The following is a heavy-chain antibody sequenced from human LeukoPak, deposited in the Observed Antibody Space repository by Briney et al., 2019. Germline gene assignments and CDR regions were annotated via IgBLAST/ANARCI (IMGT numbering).Heavy chain of an antibody. V-gene: IGHV3-21*01. CDR2: ISSSSSYI. CDR1: GFTFSSYR. J-gene: IGHJ5*02. CDR3: ATLFWSGQYNWFDP. Sequence: GGSLRLSCAASGFTFSSYRMSWVRQAPGKGLEWVSSISSSSSYIYYADSVKGRFTISRDNAKNSLYLQMNSLRAEDTAVYHCATLFWSGQYNWFDPWGQGTLVTVSS. D-gene: IGHD3-3*01.